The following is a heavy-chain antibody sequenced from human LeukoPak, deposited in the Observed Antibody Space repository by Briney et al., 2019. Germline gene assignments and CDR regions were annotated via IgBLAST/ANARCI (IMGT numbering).Heavy chain of an antibody. V-gene: IGHV3-33*01. CDR2: IWYDGSNK. CDR3: AGSSDAFDI. J-gene: IGHJ3*02. D-gene: IGHD1-26*01. CDR1: GFTFSSYG. Sequence: GRSLRLSCAASGFTFSSYGMHWVRQAPGKGLEWVAVIWYDGSNKYYADSVKGRFTISRDNSKNTLYLQMNSLRAEDTAVYYCAGSSDAFDIWGQGTMVTVSS.